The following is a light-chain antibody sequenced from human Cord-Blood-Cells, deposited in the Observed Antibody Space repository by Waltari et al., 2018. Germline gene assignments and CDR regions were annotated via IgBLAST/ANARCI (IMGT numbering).Light chain of an antibody. V-gene: IGKV4-1*01. CDR3: QQYYSTPWT. Sequence: DIVMTQSPDSLAVSLGERATINCKSSQSVLYSSNNKNYLAWYQQKPGQPPKMLIYWASTRESGVPDRFSGSGSGTDFTRTSSSLQAEDVAVYYCQQYYSTPWTFGQGTKVEIK. CDR1: QSVLYSSNNKNY. CDR2: WAS. J-gene: IGKJ1*01.